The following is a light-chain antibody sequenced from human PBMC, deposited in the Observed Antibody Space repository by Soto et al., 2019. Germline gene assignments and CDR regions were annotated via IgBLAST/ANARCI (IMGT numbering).Light chain of an antibody. Sequence: EIVLTQSPGTLSLSPGERATLSCRASQSISRNFLAWYHQKRGQAPRLLIYGASSKATGIPDRFSGSGSGTDFTLTITRLEPEDFAVYYCQQYGNFPITVGQGTRLEIK. CDR2: GAS. CDR3: QQYGNFPIT. V-gene: IGKV3-20*01. J-gene: IGKJ5*01. CDR1: QSISRNF.